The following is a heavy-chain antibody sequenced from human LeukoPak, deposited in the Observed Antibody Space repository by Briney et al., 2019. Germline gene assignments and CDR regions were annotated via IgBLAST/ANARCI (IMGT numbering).Heavy chain of an antibody. CDR3: ARGGTYNDILSFDP. V-gene: IGHV4-59*01. J-gene: IGHJ5*02. Sequence: SETLSLTCTVSGGSISYYYWTWIRQSPGKGLEWIGQIYYTGSTYYNPSLKRRVTISVDTSRNQFSLNLTPVTAADTAVYYCARGGTYNDILSFDPWGQGTLVTVSS. CDR1: GGSISYYY. CDR2: IYYTGST. D-gene: IGHD3-9*01.